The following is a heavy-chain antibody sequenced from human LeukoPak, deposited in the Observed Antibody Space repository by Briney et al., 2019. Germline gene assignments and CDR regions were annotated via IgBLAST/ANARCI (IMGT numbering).Heavy chain of an antibody. CDR1: VYSFTSYD. D-gene: IGHD6-19*01. V-gene: IGHV1-8*03. CDR2: MNPNSGNT. Sequence: ASVKVSCKASVYSFTSYDINWVRQATGQGLEWMGWMNPNSGNTGYAQKFQGRVTITRNTSISTAYMELSSLRSEDTAVYYCARVYSSGWYGAFDIWGQGTMVTVSS. CDR3: ARVYSSGWYGAFDI. J-gene: IGHJ3*02.